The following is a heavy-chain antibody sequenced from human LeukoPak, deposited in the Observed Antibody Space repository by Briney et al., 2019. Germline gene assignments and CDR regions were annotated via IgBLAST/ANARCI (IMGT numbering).Heavy chain of an antibody. CDR2: ISYDGSNK. Sequence: GGSLRLSCAASGFTFSSYAMHWVRQAPGKGLEWVAVISYDGSNKYYADSVKGRFTISRDNSKNTLYLQMNSLRAEDTAVYYCARDLGYCSSTSCYTAPHDAFDIWGQGTMVTVSS. CDR1: GFTFSSYA. V-gene: IGHV3-30-3*01. J-gene: IGHJ3*02. D-gene: IGHD2-2*02. CDR3: ARDLGYCSSTSCYTAPHDAFDI.